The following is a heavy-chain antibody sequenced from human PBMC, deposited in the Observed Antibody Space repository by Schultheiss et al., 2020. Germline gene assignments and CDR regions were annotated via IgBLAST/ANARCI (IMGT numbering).Heavy chain of an antibody. CDR3: AKDSGALNAFDV. CDR1: GFTFDDYA. Sequence: GGSLRLSCAASGFTFDDYAMHWVRQAPGKGLEWVAAISGSAESTFYAQFGKGRFTISRDNPKNMVYLQMNSLRADDTAVYYCAKDSGALNAFDVWGQGTLVTVS. V-gene: IGHV3-23*01. J-gene: IGHJ3*01. D-gene: IGHD2-15*01. CDR2: ISGSAEST.